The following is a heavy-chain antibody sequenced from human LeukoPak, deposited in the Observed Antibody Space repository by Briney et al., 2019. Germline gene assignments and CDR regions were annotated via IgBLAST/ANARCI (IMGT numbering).Heavy chain of an antibody. CDR3: AREGSGSYYYYYYYMDV. J-gene: IGHJ6*03. Sequence: SETLSVTCTVSGYSLSSGYYWGWIRQPPGKGLEWIGSIDLIGKAYYTPSLKSRVTISVDTSTNQFSLKLSSVTAADTAVYYCAREGSGSYYYYYYYMDVWGKGTAVTVSS. CDR1: GYSLSSGYY. CDR2: IDLIGKA. D-gene: IGHD1-26*01. V-gene: IGHV4-38-2*02.